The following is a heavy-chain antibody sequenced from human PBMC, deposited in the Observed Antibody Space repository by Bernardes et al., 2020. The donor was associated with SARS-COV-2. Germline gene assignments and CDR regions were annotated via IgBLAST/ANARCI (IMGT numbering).Heavy chain of an antibody. CDR2: INPSGGST. CDR3: ARSENYYGSGSYPRKDYYYYYGMDV. J-gene: IGHJ6*02. V-gene: IGHV1-46*01. CDR1: GYTFTSYY. Sequence: ASVKVSCKASGYTFTSYYMHWVRQAPGQGLEWMGIINPSGGSTSYAQKFQGRVTMTRDTSTSTVYMELSSLRSEDTAVYYCARSENYYGSGSYPRKDYYYYYGMDVWGQGTTVTVSS. D-gene: IGHD3-10*01.